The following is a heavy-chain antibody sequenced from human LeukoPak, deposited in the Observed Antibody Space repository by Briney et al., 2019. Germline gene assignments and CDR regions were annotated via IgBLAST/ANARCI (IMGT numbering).Heavy chain of an antibody. J-gene: IGHJ5*02. Sequence: SETLSLTCAVYGGSFSAFNWNWIRQPPGKGLEWIGSIYYSGSTYYNPSLKSRVTISVDTSKNQFSLKLSSVTAADTAVYYCARPMVRGTNWFDPWGQGTLVTVSS. CDR1: GGSFSAFN. V-gene: IGHV4-34*01. CDR2: IYYSGST. CDR3: ARPMVRGTNWFDP. D-gene: IGHD3-10*01.